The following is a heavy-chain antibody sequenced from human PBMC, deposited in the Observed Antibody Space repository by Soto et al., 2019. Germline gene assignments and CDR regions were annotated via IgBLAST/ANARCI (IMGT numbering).Heavy chain of an antibody. CDR3: ARGPYFAPGAGPREEAEYFQH. CDR2: IYYSGST. V-gene: IGHV4-39*01. D-gene: IGHD1-26*01. J-gene: IGHJ1*01. CDR1: GGSISSSSYY. Sequence: QLQLQESGPGLVKPSETLSLTCTVSGGSISSSSYYWGWIRQPPGKGLEWIGSIYYSGSTYYNPSLKSRVTISVDTSKNQFSLKLSSVTAADTAVYYCARGPYFAPGAGPREEAEYFQHWGQGTLVTVSS.